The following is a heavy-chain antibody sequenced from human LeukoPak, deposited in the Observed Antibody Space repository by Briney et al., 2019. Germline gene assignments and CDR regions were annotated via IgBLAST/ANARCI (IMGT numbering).Heavy chain of an antibody. Sequence: GRSLRLSCAASGFTFSSYGMHWVRQAPGKGLEWVAVITYDGYYKYYADSVKGRFTISRDNAKNSLYLQMNTLRDEDTAEYYCARDTMVRGVNPPYHFDYWGQGTLVTVSP. CDR2: ITYDGYYK. J-gene: IGHJ4*02. CDR1: GFTFSSYG. V-gene: IGHV3-30*03. D-gene: IGHD3-10*01. CDR3: ARDTMVRGVNPPYHFDY.